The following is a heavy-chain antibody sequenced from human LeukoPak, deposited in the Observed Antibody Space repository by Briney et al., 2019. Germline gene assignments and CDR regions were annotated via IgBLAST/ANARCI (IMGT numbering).Heavy chain of an antibody. V-gene: IGHV3-72*01. Sequence: PGGSLRLSCVASGFTFSDHYMDWVRQAPGKGLEWVGRTRNKANSYTTEYAASVKGRFTISRDDSKNSLYLQMNSLKTEDTAVYYCVRVRGVRWGPDYYYYMDVWGKGTTVTVSS. CDR3: VRVRGVRWGPDYYYYMDV. CDR1: GFTFSDHY. D-gene: IGHD3-10*01. J-gene: IGHJ6*03. CDR2: TRNKANSYTT.